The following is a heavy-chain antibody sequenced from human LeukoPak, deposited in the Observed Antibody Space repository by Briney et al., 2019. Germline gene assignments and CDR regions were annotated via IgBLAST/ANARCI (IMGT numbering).Heavy chain of an antibody. V-gene: IGHV1-69*13. CDR3: ARANMVRGVGSFFDRNWFDP. CDR1: GGTFSSYA. J-gene: IGHJ5*02. Sequence: SVKVSCKASGGTFSSYAISWVRQAPGQGLEWTGGIIPIFGTANYAQKFQGRVTITADESTSTAYMELSSLRSEDTAVYYCARANMVRGVGSFFDRNWFDPWGQGTLVTASS. D-gene: IGHD3-10*01. CDR2: IIPIFGTA.